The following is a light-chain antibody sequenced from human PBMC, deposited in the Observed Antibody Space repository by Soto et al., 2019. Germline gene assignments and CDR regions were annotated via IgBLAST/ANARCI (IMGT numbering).Light chain of an antibody. Sequence: DIQMTQSPSTLSASVGDRVTITCRASQSISSWLAWYQQKPGKAPKLLIYKASSLESGVSSRFRGSRSGTQFNLTISSLQPDDCATYYCQQYNSSPWTFGQGTKVEIK. CDR1: QSISSW. V-gene: IGKV1-5*03. CDR2: KAS. CDR3: QQYNSSPWT. J-gene: IGKJ1*01.